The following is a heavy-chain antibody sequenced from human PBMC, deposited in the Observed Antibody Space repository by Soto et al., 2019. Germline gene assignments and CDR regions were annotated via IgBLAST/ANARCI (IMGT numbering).Heavy chain of an antibody. Sequence: QVQLVQSGGEVKKPGASVRVSCKASGYTFTTYGISWVRQAPGQGFEWMGWISAYSGDTRYAQKFQGRVDMTRDTSTSTDYMELGSLRSDDTAVYYCVREEENVRGMISFGYWGQGTLVTVSS. CDR3: VREEENVRGMISFGY. V-gene: IGHV1-18*04. J-gene: IGHJ4*02. D-gene: IGHD3-3*01. CDR2: ISAYSGDT. CDR1: GYTFTTYG.